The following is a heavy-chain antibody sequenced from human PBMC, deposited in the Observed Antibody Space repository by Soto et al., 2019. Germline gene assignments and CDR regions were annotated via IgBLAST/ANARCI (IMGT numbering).Heavy chain of an antibody. Sequence: PSETLSLTCSVSGGSISSYYWSWIRQPPGKGLEWIAYIYYSGTSYNPSLKSRVSISLDTSKNRFSLKLSSVTAADTAVYYCAKSYYDIVTGYFHYFDYWGQGSLVTVSS. V-gene: IGHV4-59*01. D-gene: IGHD3-9*01. CDR2: IYYSGT. CDR3: AKSYYDIVTGYFHYFDY. J-gene: IGHJ4*02. CDR1: GGSISSYY.